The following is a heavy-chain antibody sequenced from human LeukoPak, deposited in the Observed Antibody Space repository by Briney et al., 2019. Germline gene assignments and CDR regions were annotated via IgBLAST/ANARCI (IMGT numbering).Heavy chain of an antibody. J-gene: IGHJ4*02. V-gene: IGHV4-39*01. D-gene: IGHD2-15*01. CDR2: VYYTGSA. CDR1: DGSISTSNYY. Sequence: PSETLSLTCTVSDGSISTSNYYWAWVRQPPEKGLEWIGSVYYTGSAYYNPSLKSRVTISVDTSKNQFSLKLNSVTAADTAVYYCAKTVAVPTGRFDYWGQGTLVTVSS. CDR3: AKTVAVPTGRFDY.